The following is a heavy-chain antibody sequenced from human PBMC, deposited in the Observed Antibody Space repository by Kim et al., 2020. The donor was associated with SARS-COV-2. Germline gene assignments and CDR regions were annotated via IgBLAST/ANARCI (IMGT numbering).Heavy chain of an antibody. CDR2: ISGSGGST. J-gene: IGHJ6*02. D-gene: IGHD3-3*01. Sequence: GGSLRLSCAASGFTFSSYAMSWVRQAPGKGLEWVSGISGSGGSTYYADSVKGRFTISRDNSKNTLYLQVHSLRAKDTAVYYCAKDRRLYYDFWTGYDRPRDGMDVWGQGTTVTVSS. V-gene: IGHV3-23*01. CDR1: GFTFSSYA. CDR3: AKDRRLYYDFWTGYDRPRDGMDV.